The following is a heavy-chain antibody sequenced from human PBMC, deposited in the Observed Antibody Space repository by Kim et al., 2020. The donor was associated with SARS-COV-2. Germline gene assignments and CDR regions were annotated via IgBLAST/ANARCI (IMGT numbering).Heavy chain of an antibody. Sequence: GGSLRLSCAASGFIFNNYAMSWVRQAPGKGLEWVSSISGSGGTTYYADSVKGRFTISRDNSKNTLYLQMNSLRADDTAVYFCAKGPNWGFINWFDPWGQGTLVTVSS. CDR2: ISGSGGTT. D-gene: IGHD3-10*01. V-gene: IGHV3-23*01. J-gene: IGHJ5*02. CDR1: GFIFNNYA. CDR3: AKGPNWGFINWFDP.